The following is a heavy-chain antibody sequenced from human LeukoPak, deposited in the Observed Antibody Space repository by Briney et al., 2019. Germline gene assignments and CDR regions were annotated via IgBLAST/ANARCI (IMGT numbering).Heavy chain of an antibody. CDR1: RFAFSNYV. CDR2: ITDSGGAT. D-gene: IGHD6-19*01. Sequence: GGSLRLSCAASRFAFSNYVMNWVRQPPGKGLEWVSSITDSGGATYYADSMKGRFTISRDNSKNTLYLQMNSLGAEDTALYYCAKDYRYGSAWGPGTLVVVSS. J-gene: IGHJ5*02. V-gene: IGHV3-23*01. CDR3: AKDYRYGSA.